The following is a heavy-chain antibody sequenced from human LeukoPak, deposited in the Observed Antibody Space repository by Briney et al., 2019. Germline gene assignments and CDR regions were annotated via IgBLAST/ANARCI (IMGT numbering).Heavy chain of an antibody. V-gene: IGHV4-59*08. Sequence: SETLSLTCTVSGGSISSYYWSWIRQPPGKGLEWIGYIYYSGSTNYNPSLKSRVTISVDTSKNQFSLKLSSVTAADTAVYYCASSLPHYYYGMDVWGQGTTVTVSS. CDR1: GGSISSYY. J-gene: IGHJ6*02. CDR3: ASSLPHYYYGMDV. CDR2: IYYSGST.